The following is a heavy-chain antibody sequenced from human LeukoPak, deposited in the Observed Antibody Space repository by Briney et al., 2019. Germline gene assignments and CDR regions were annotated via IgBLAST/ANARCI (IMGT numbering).Heavy chain of an antibody. CDR2: ISWNSGSI. Sequence: GGSLRLSCAASGFTFDDYGMHWVRQAPGKGLEWVSGISWNSGSIGYADSVKGRFTISRDNAKNSLYLQMNSLRAEDTALYYCATLPTIDAFDIWGQGTMVTVSS. V-gene: IGHV3-9*01. J-gene: IGHJ3*02. CDR3: ATLPTIDAFDI. CDR1: GFTFDDYG.